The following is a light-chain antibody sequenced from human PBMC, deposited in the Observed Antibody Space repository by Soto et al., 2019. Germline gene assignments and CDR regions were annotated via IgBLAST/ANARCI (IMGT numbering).Light chain of an antibody. J-gene: IGKJ3*01. V-gene: IGKV1-33*01. CDR2: DAF. CDR1: HDITNC. CDR3: QEYENLPLT. Sequence: DIQMPQSPSSLSSSVGDIATITCQASHDITNCLNRYQQKRGKAPKLLIYDAFNSETGVPTRFSGSGSGTAFTFTISSLQPEDIATYYCQEYENLPLTFGPGTNVDIK.